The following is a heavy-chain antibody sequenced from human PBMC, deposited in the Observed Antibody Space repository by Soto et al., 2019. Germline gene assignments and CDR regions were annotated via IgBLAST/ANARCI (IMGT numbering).Heavy chain of an antibody. CDR3: ARDRYYYDSSGQQVDAFDI. CDR2: IYYSGST. V-gene: IGHV4-31*03. J-gene: IGHJ3*02. D-gene: IGHD3-22*01. Sequence: PSETRSLTCTVSGGSISSGGYYWSWIRQHPGKGLEWIGYIYYSGSTYYNPSLKSRVTISVDTSKNQFSLKLSSVTAADTAVYYCARDRYYYDSSGQQVDAFDIWGQGTMVTVSS. CDR1: GGSISSGGYY.